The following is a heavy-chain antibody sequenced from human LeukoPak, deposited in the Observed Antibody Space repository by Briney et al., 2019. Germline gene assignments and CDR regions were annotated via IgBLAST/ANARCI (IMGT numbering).Heavy chain of an antibody. CDR3: ASAVFAGDLLTGYWYFDL. CDR1: GXTFTSSG. J-gene: IGHJ2*01. D-gene: IGHD1-20*01. CDR2: IWYDGSNK. V-gene: IGHV3-33*01. Sequence: PGRSLRLSCAASGXTFTSSGFHWVRQAPGKGLEWVALIWYDGSNKYYADSVKGRFTISRDNSKNTVYLQMNSLRAEDTAVYYCASAVFAGDLLTGYWYFDLWGRGTLVTVSS.